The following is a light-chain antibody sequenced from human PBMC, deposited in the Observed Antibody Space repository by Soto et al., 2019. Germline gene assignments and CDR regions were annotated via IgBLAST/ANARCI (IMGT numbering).Light chain of an antibody. Sequence: EVVLTQFPVTLSLSPGERATLTCRASGLPSDPYFAWYQHRSGPAPRLLLQSPNSRAPGIPARCSGSRSGEYFTLTISILAHDDFAVYYCQYSGRSLQTFGPGTKVD. CDR2: SPN. J-gene: IGKJ3*01. CDR3: QYSGRSLQT. V-gene: IGKV3-20*01. CDR1: GLPSDPY.